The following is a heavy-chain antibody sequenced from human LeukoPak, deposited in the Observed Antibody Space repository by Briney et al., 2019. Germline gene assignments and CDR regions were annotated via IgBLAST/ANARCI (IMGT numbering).Heavy chain of an antibody. D-gene: IGHD6-6*01. J-gene: IGHJ4*02. CDR3: ARDSYSSSSLFDY. V-gene: IGHV1-69*05. Sequence: GASVKVSCKSSGGTFSSYAISWVRQAPGQGLEWMGRIIPIFGTANYAQKFQGRVTITTDESTSTAYMELSSLRSEDTAVYYCARDSYSSSSLFDYWGQGTLVTVSS. CDR1: GGTFSSYA. CDR2: IIPIFGTA.